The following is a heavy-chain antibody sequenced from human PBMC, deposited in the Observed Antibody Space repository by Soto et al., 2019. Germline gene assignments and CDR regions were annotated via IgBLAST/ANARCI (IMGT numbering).Heavy chain of an antibody. J-gene: IGHJ3*02. D-gene: IGHD1-26*01. CDR3: ERSLIPDTTGYEAAFDI. Sequence: ASVKVSCKASGYTFTSYYMHWVRQAPGQGLEWMGIINPSGGSTSYAQKFQGRVTMTRDTSTSTVYMELSSLRSEDTAVYYCERSLIPDTTGYEAAFDIWGQGTMVTVSS. V-gene: IGHV1-46*01. CDR1: GYTFTSYY. CDR2: INPSGGST.